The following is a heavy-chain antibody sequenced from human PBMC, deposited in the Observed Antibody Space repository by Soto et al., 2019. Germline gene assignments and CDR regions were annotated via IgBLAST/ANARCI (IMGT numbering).Heavy chain of an antibody. Sequence: PSETLALTCFVSGGSASSDTYYWSWIRQPPGKGLEWIGYIYYSGSTNYNPSLKSRVTMSVDTSKNQFSLKLSSVTAADTAVYYCARHGPYYYYYGMDVWGQGTTVTVSS. CDR2: IYYSGST. J-gene: IGHJ6*02. CDR1: GGSASSDTYY. V-gene: IGHV4-61*01. CDR3: ARHGPYYYYYGMDV.